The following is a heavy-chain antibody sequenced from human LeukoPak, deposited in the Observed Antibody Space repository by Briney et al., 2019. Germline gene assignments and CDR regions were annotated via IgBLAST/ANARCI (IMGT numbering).Heavy chain of an antibody. J-gene: IGHJ3*02. D-gene: IGHD5-12*01. Sequence: PGGSLRLSCAASGFTFSSYSMNWVRQAPGKGLEWVSSISSSSSYIYYADSVKGRFTISRDNAKNSLYLQMNSLRAEDTAVYYCARDWATSDAFDIWGQGTMVTVS. CDR2: ISSSSSYI. V-gene: IGHV3-21*01. CDR1: GFTFSSYS. CDR3: ARDWATSDAFDI.